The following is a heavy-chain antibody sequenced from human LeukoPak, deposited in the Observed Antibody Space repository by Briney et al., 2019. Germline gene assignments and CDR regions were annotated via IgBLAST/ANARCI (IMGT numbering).Heavy chain of an antibody. V-gene: IGHV3-23*01. CDR1: GFTFSSYA. CDR3: AKDYTEPPYYYYYYYMDV. D-gene: IGHD1-14*01. J-gene: IGHJ6*03. CDR2: ISGSGGST. Sequence: GGSLRLSCAASGFTFSSYAMSWGRQAPGRGLEWVSAISGSGGSTYYADSVKGRFTISRDNSKNTLYLQMSSLRAEDTAVYYCAKDYTEPPYYYYYYYMDVWGKGTTVTVSS.